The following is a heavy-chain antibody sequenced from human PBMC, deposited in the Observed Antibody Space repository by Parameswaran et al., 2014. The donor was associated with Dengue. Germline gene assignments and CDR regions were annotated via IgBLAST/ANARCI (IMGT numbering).Heavy chain of an antibody. CDR1: GFTFSSYA. J-gene: IGHJ6*03. D-gene: IGHD2-2*01. CDR3: ARDWPDIVVVPAARRPSYYYYYMDV. V-gene: IGHV3-30-3*01. Sequence: SLKISCAASGFTFSSYAMHWVRQAPGKGLEWVAVISYDGSNKYYADSVKGRFTISRDNSKNTLYLQMNSLRAEDTAVYYCARDWPDIVVVPAARRPSYYYYYMDVWGKGPRSPSP. CDR2: ISYDGSNK.